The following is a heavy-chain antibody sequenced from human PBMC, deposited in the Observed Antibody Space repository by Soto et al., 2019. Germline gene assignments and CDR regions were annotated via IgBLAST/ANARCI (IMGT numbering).Heavy chain of an antibody. D-gene: IGHD6-19*01. CDR3: ARDTSGWSLNGLDV. V-gene: IGHV1-46*01. CDR2: INPGGGSA. Sequence: QVDLVQSGAEVKKPGASVTISCKASGSAITRYYIHWVRQAPGRGLEWMGIINPGGGSASYAQKFQDRATIGKDTSTGTVYMDLRSLRTEDTAVYYCARDTSGWSLNGLDVWGQGTTVNVSS. CDR1: GSAITRYY. J-gene: IGHJ6*02.